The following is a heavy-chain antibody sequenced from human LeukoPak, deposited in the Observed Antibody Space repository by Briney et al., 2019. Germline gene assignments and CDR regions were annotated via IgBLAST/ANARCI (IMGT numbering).Heavy chain of an antibody. CDR1: GGSFSGYS. D-gene: IGHD2-15*01. V-gene: IGHV4-34*01. J-gene: IGHJ1*01. CDR3: ARTRYCSGGSCPQYFQH. CDR2: INHSGST. Sequence: SETLSLTCAVYGGSFSGYSWSWIRQPPGKGLEWIGEINHSGSTNYNPSLKSRVTISVDTSKNQFSLKLSSVTAADTAVYYCARTRYCSGGSCPQYFQHWGQGTLVTVSS.